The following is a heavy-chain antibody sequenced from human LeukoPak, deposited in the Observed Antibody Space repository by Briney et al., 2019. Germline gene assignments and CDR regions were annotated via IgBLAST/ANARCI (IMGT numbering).Heavy chain of an antibody. D-gene: IGHD3-10*01. J-gene: IGHJ6*02. CDR1: GLTVSSNY. CDR3: ARAPAYGSVRATSYYYYGMDV. Sequence: GGSLRLSCAASGLTVSSNYMTWVRQAPGKGLEWVSVIYNGDSTHYADSVKGRFTISRDTTKNTVSLEMNSLRADDTAVYYCARAPAYGSVRATSYYYYGMDVWGQGTTVTVSS. CDR2: IYNGDST. V-gene: IGHV3-53*05.